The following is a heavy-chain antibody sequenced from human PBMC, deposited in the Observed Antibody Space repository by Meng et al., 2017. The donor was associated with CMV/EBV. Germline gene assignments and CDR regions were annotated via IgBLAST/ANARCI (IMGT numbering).Heavy chain of an antibody. CDR3: ARGGGGEWELLHYFDY. V-gene: IGHV4-34*01. CDR1: GGSFSGYY. D-gene: IGHD1-26*01. J-gene: IGHJ4*02. CDR2: INHSGST. Sequence: QVQLQQWGAGLLKPSQTLSLTCAVYGGSFSGYYWSWIRQPSGKGLEWIGEINHSGSTNYNPSLKSRVTISVDTSKNQFSLKLSSVTAADTAVYYCARGGGGEWELLHYFDYWGQGTLVTVSS.